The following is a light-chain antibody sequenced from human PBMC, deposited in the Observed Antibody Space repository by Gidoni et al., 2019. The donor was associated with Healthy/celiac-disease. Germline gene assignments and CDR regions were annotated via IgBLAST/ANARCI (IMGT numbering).Light chain of an antibody. CDR3: QAWDSSTAE. CDR2: QDS. Sequence: SYALPQPPSVSVSPGQTASITCSGDKLGDKYACWYQQKPGQSPVLVIYQDSKRPSGIPERFSGANYGNTATLTIGGTQAMDEADYYCQAWDSSTAEFGGGTKLPVL. CDR1: KLGDKY. V-gene: IGLV3-1*01. J-gene: IGLJ2*01.